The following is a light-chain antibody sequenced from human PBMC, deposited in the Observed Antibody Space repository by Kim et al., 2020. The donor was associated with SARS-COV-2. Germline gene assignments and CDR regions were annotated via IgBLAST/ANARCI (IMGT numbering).Light chain of an antibody. CDR3: QQYGSSPQT. Sequence: SPGGRATLACGARQSVSSNYLAWYQQKPGQAPRLLIYAASSRATGIPDRFSGSGSGTDFTLTISRLEPEDFAVYYCQQYGSSPQTFGGGTKVEIK. V-gene: IGKV3-20*01. CDR1: QSVSSNY. J-gene: IGKJ4*01. CDR2: AAS.